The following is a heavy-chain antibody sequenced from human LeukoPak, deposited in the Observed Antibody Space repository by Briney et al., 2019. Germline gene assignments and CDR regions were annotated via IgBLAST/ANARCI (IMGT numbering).Heavy chain of an antibody. CDR1: GYTFTGYY. D-gene: IGHD3-22*01. V-gene: IGHV1-18*04. J-gene: IGHJ4*02. CDR3: ARDGRFYYDSWDY. Sequence: ASVKVSCKASGYTFTGYYMHWVRQAPGQGLEWMGWISAYNGNTNYAQKLQGRVTMTTDTSTSTAYMELRSLRSDDTAVYYCARDGRFYYDSWDYWGQGTLVTVSS. CDR2: ISAYNGNT.